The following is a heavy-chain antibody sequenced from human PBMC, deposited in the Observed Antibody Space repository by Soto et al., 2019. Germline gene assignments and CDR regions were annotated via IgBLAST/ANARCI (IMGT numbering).Heavy chain of an antibody. D-gene: IGHD1-26*01. CDR2: FDPIVGET. V-gene: IGHV1-24*01. CDR1: GYTFTGYY. CDR3: ATDRGVVGDGYNTQYFDY. J-gene: IGHJ4*02. Sequence: ASVKVSCKASGYTFTGYYMHWVRQAPGQGLEWMGWFDPIVGETNYAQKFQGRVTMTEDTSTDTAYMELSSLRSEDTAVYYCATDRGVVGDGYNTQYFDYWGQGTLVTVSS.